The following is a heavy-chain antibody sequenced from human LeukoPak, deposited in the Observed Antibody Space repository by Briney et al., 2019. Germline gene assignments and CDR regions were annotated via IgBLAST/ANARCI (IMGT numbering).Heavy chain of an antibody. CDR2: IYYSGST. CDR3: ARAPPGVAFDI. Sequence: PSQTLSLTCTVSGVSISSGDYYWSWIRQPPGKGLEWIGYIYYSGSTYYNPSLKSRVTISVGTTKNQFSLKLSSVTAADTAVYYCARAPPGVAFDIWGQGTMVTVSS. D-gene: IGHD2-8*01. J-gene: IGHJ3*02. V-gene: IGHV4-30-4*08. CDR1: GVSISSGDYY.